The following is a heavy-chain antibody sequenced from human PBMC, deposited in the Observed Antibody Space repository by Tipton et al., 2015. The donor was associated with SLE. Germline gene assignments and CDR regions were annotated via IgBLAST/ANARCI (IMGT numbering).Heavy chain of an antibody. V-gene: IGHV1-8*01. CDR1: GYTFTSYD. CDR3: ARDADPSWYCTNGVCSYFDY. Sequence: QLVQSGAEVKKPGASVKVSCKASGYTFTSYDINWVRQATGQGLEWMGWMNPNSGNTGYAQKFQGRVTMTRNTSISTAYMELSSLRSEDTAVYYCARDADPSWYCTNGVCSYFDYWGQGTLVTVSS. J-gene: IGHJ4*02. CDR2: MNPNSGNT. D-gene: IGHD2-8*01.